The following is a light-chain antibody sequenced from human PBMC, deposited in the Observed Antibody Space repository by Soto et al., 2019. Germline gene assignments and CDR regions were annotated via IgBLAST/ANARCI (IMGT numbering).Light chain of an antibody. CDR1: QSVSNNY. Sequence: EIVLTQSPGTLSLSPGERATLSCRASQSVSNNYLAWYQQKPGQAPRLLIYAASSRATGIPDRFSGSGSGTDFTLSISRLEPEDFAVYYCQQYGSSMTWTFGQGTKVEIK. CDR2: AAS. V-gene: IGKV3-20*01. CDR3: QQYGSSMTWT. J-gene: IGKJ1*01.